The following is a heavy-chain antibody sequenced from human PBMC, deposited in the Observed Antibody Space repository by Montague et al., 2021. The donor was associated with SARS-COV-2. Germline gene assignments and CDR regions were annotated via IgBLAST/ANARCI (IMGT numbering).Heavy chain of an antibody. D-gene: IGHD6-13*01. CDR1: GGSISSSSYY. CDR3: ARVGRQQLVRLSGMDV. V-gene: IGHV4-39*07. J-gene: IGHJ6*02. CDR2: IYYSGST. Sequence: SETLSLTCTVSGGSISSSSYYWGWIRQPPGKGLEWIGSIYYSGSTYYNPSLKSRVTISVDTSKNQFSLKLSSVTAAGTAVYYCARVGRQQLVRLSGMDVWGQGTTVTASS.